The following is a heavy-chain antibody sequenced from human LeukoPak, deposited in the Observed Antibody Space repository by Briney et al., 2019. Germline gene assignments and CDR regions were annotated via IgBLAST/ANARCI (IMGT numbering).Heavy chain of an antibody. CDR3: ARVHISSSWATFDY. V-gene: IGHV1-2*06. D-gene: IGHD6-6*01. J-gene: IGHJ4*02. CDR2: INPNSGGT. CDR1: GYTFTGYY. Sequence: ASVKVSCKASGYTFTGYYMHWVRQAPGQGLEWMGRINPNSGGTNYAQKFQGRVTMTRDTSISTAYMELSRLRSDDTAVYYCARVHISSSWATFDYWGQGTLVTVSS.